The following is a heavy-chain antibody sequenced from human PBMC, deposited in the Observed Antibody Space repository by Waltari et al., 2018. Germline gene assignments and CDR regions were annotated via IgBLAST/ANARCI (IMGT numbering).Heavy chain of an antibody. CDR3: AREFRFLEWLPNKPRAIPGIGYYYALDV. V-gene: IGHV3-30*01. CDR2: ISDDGSNK. D-gene: IGHD3-3*01. Sequence: QVQLMESGGGVVQPGRSLRLSCAASGFSFSSYAMHWVRHTPDKGLEWLAVISDDGSNKYYADSVKGRFTISRDNFKNTLDLQMNSLSAEDTAVYYCAREFRFLEWLPNKPRAIPGIGYYYALDVWGQGTTVTVSS. J-gene: IGHJ6*02. CDR1: GFSFSSYA.